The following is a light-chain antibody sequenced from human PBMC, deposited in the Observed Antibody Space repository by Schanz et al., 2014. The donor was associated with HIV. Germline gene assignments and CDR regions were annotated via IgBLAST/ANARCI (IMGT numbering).Light chain of an antibody. J-gene: IGKJ4*01. CDR3: QQASEYPLT. CDR1: QSISNW. CDR2: KSS. V-gene: IGKV1-5*03. Sequence: DIQMSQSHTTVSASVGDRVIITCQASQSISNWLAWYQQKPGKAPNLLIYKSSTLESGVPSRFSGSGSGTEFTLTITNLQPDDFATYYCQQASEYPLTFGGGTKVEIK.